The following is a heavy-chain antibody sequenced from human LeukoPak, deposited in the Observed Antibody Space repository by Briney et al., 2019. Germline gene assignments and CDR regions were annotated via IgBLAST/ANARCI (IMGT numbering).Heavy chain of an antibody. CDR1: GFTFSNYN. J-gene: IGHJ3*02. Sequence: PGGSLRLSCADSGFTFSNYNMNWVRQAPGKAMEWVSSITSSGTYTFYADSVKGRFTISRDNSKNTLYLQMNSLRAEDTAVYYCARGGSYLSAFDIWGQGTMVTVSS. V-gene: IGHV3-21*04. CDR2: ITSSGTYT. D-gene: IGHD1-26*01. CDR3: ARGGSYLSAFDI.